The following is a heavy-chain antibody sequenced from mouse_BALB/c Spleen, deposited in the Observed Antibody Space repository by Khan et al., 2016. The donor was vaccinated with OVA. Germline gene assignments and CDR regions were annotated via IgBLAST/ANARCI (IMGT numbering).Heavy chain of an antibody. CDR3: ASHLTGSFAY. CDR1: GFTFSSYS. J-gene: IGHJ3*01. D-gene: IGHD4-1*01. V-gene: IGHV5-6*01. Sequence: EVELVESGGDLVKPGGSLKLSCAASGFTFSSYSMSWVRQTPDKRLEWVATISSGGDYTYYLDNVKGRFTISRDNAKNTLYLRMSSLKSEDTAIYYCASHLTGSFAYWGQGTLVTVSA. CDR2: ISSGGDYT.